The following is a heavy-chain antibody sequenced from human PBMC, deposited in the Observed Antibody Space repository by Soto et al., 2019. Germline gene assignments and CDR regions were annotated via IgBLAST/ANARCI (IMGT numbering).Heavy chain of an antibody. CDR3: AAGGGLPRYY. CDR1: GGSISSYY. CDR2: IYYSGST. V-gene: IGHV4-59*01. D-gene: IGHD5-12*01. Sequence: ASETLSLTCTVSGGSISSYYCNCIRQPTGKGLEWIGYIYYSGSTNYNPSLKSRVTISLDTSKNQFSLKLSSVTAADTAVYYCAAGGGLPRYYWGQGTLVTVSS. J-gene: IGHJ4*02.